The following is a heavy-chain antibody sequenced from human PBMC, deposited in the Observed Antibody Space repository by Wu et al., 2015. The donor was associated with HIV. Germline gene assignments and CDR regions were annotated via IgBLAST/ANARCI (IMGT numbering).Heavy chain of an antibody. Sequence: QVQLVQSGAEVKKPGASVKVSCETSGYTFSGYYIHWVRQVPGQGLEWMGWINPKTGGTKSAQKFQDTVTMTRDTSISTAYMELSSLTSDDTAVYFCVRDLFPDGELLPGDYWGQGTLVSVSS. J-gene: IGHJ4*02. D-gene: IGHD2-2*01. CDR1: GYTFSGYY. V-gene: IGHV1-2*02. CDR2: INPKTGGT. CDR3: VRDLFPDGELLPGDY.